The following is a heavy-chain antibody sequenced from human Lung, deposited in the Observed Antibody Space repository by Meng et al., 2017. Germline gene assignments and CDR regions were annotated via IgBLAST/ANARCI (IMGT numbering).Heavy chain of an antibody. V-gene: IGHV1-18*01. CDR3: ARDLKPEGIATEYLDY. D-gene: IGHD6-13*01. Sequence: QVQAAQSGAEVSNSGALAQVSSKTSGYTFIRHGITWVRQAPGQGLEWMGWISVHNGNTNYAEKFQGRVTMTTDTSMNTAYMELRSLTSDDTAVYYCARDLKPEGIATEYLDYWGQGTLVTVSS. CDR2: ISVHNGNT. J-gene: IGHJ4*02. CDR1: GYTFIRHG.